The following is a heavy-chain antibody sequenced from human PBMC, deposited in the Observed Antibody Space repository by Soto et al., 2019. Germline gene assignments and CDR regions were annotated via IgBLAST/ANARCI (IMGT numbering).Heavy chain of an antibody. Sequence: AETLSLTCTVSGGSISSYYWSWIRQPPGKGLEWIGYIYYSGSTNYNPSLKSRVTISVDTSKNQFSLKLSSVTAADTAVYYCATQGGDYGAYGDAFDTWGQGTLVAVSS. CDR1: GGSISSYY. CDR3: ATQGGDYGAYGDAFDT. J-gene: IGHJ3*02. D-gene: IGHD4-17*01. CDR2: IYYSGST. V-gene: IGHV4-59*01.